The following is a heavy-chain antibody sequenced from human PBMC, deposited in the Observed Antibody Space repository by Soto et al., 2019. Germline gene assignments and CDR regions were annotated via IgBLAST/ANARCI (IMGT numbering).Heavy chain of an antibody. V-gene: IGHV5-51*01. CDR2: IYPGDSDT. Sequence: GESLKLCRMGSGYIFTSYGIGWVRQMPGKALEWMGIIYPGDSDTRYSPSFQGQVTISADQSISTAYLQWSSLKASDTAMYYCAREGYDILTGYYKTYYYYGMDVWGQGTTVTVSS. CDR3: AREGYDILTGYYKTYYYYGMDV. CDR1: GYIFTSYG. D-gene: IGHD3-9*01. J-gene: IGHJ6*02.